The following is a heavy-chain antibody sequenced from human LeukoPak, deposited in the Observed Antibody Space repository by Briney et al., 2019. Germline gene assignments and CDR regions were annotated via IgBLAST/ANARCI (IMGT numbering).Heavy chain of an antibody. CDR2: ISRSGSTI. J-gene: IGHJ4*02. CDR1: TFTFSNYE. Sequence: QPGGSLRLSCAASTFTFSNYEMNWVRQAPGKGLEWISYISRSGSTIYCADSVKGRFTISRDNAKNSLYLQMNSLRAEDTAVYYCASGYDLPYWGQGTLVTVSS. CDR3: ASGYDLPY. D-gene: IGHD5-12*01. V-gene: IGHV3-48*03.